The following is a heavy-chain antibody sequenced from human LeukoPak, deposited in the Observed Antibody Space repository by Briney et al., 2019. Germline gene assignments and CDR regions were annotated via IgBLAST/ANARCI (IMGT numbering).Heavy chain of an antibody. CDR2: IYYSGSS. CDR1: GVSISSSTYY. CDR3: AIKDYGDYEAFDF. V-gene: IGHV4-39*01. Sequence: SETLSLTCTVSGVSISSSTYYWGWLRQLPGKGLEWIGSIYYSGSSYSNPSLKSRVTISVDTSKNQFSLKLSSVTAADTAVYYCAIKDYGDYEAFDFWGQGTLVTVSS. D-gene: IGHD4-17*01. J-gene: IGHJ4*02.